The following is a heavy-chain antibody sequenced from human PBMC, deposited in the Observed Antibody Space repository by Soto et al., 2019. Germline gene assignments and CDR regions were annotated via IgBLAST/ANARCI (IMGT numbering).Heavy chain of an antibody. V-gene: IGHV3-23*01. CDR3: AKVHSSSWDSFDY. CDR1: GFTFSTYA. D-gene: IGHD6-13*01. J-gene: IGHJ4*02. Sequence: GGSLRLSCAASGFTFSTYAMSWVRQAPGKGLEWVSSFGGSGGSTFYADSVKGRFTISRDNAKNTLYLQMNSLRAEDTAIYYCAKVHSSSWDSFDYWGQGSLVTVSS. CDR2: FGGSGGST.